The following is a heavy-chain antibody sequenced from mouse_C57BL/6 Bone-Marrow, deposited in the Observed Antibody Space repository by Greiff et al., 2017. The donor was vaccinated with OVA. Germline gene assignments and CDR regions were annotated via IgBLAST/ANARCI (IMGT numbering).Heavy chain of an antibody. Sequence: EVKLMESGGGLVKPGGSLKLSCAASGFTFSSYAMSWVRQTPEKRLEWVATISDGGSYTYYPDNVKGRFTISRDNAKNNLYLQMSHLKSEDTAMYYCARGGDGYDGAIDSWGQGTSLTVSS. D-gene: IGHD2-2*01. CDR3: ARGGDGYDGAIDS. CDR1: GFTFSSYA. J-gene: IGHJ4*01. CDR2: ISDGGSYT. V-gene: IGHV5-4*03.